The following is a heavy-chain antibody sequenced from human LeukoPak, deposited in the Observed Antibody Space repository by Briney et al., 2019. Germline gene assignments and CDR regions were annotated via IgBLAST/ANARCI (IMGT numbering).Heavy chain of an antibody. CDR3: ARHSDYVWGSYRPIRY. V-gene: IGHV5-51*01. D-gene: IGHD3-16*02. Sequence: GESLKISCKGSGYSFTSYWIGWVRRMPGKGLEWMGIVYPGDSDTRYSPSFQGQVTISADKSISTAYLQWSSLKASDTAMYYCARHSDYVWGSYRPIRYWGQGTLVTVSS. CDR2: VYPGDSDT. J-gene: IGHJ4*02. CDR1: GYSFTSYW.